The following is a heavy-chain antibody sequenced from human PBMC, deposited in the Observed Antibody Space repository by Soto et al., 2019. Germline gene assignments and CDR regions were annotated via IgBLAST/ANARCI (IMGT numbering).Heavy chain of an antibody. Sequence: EVQLVESGGGLVQPGGSLRLSCAASGFTFSSYSMNWVRQAPGKGLEWVSYISSSSSTIYYADSVKGRFTISRDNAKNSLYLQMNSLRDEDTAVYYCARDGTFGGVIVIHYHYYGMDVWGQGTTVTVSS. D-gene: IGHD3-16*02. CDR1: GFTFSSYS. J-gene: IGHJ6*02. CDR3: ARDGTFGGVIVIHYHYYGMDV. V-gene: IGHV3-48*02. CDR2: ISSSSSTI.